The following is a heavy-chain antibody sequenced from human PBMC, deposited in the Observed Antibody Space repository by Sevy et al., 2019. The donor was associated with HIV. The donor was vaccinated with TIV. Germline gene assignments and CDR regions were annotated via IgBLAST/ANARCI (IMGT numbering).Heavy chain of an antibody. CDR3: AGMLGGTYAFDI. D-gene: IGHD2-15*01. CDR1: GYTFTSYD. J-gene: IGHJ3*02. Sequence: ASVKVSCKASGYTFTSYDINWVRQATGQGLEWMGWMNPNSGNTGYAQKFQGRVTMTRNTSISTAYMELSSLRSEDTAVYYCAGMLGGTYAFDIWGQGTMVTVSS. V-gene: IGHV1-8*01. CDR2: MNPNSGNT.